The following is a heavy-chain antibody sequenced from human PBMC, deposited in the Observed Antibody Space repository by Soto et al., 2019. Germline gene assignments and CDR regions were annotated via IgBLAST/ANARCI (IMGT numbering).Heavy chain of an antibody. J-gene: IGHJ6*02. D-gene: IGHD3-10*01. Sequence: ASVKVSCKASGYTFTSYAMHWVRQAPGQRLEWMGWINAGNGNTKYSQKFQGRVTITRDTSASTAYVELSSLRSEDTAVYYCARVYGSGSYYYYYGMDVWGQGTTVTVSS. V-gene: IGHV1-3*01. CDR1: GYTFTSYA. CDR2: INAGNGNT. CDR3: ARVYGSGSYYYYYGMDV.